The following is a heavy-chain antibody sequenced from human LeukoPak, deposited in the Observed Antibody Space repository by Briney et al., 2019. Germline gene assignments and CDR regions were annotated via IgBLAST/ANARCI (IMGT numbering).Heavy chain of an antibody. D-gene: IGHD1-1*01. CDR2: ISSSGNTT. Sequence: GGSLRLSCAASGFTFSDYYMSWIRQAPGKGLECISYISSSGNTTYYADSVKGRFTISRDNAKDSLHLQMNSLRVEDTAVYYCARDHRYGGLFDYWGQGTLVTVSS. J-gene: IGHJ4*02. V-gene: IGHV3-11*04. CDR1: GFTFSDYY. CDR3: ARDHRYGGLFDY.